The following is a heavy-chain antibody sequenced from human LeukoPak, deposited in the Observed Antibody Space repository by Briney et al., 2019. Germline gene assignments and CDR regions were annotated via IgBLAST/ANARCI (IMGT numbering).Heavy chain of an antibody. CDR2: IVVGSGNT. D-gene: IGHD1-14*01. Sequence: ASVKVSCKASGFTFTSSAVQWVRQARGQRLEWIGWIVVGSGNTNYAQKFQERVTITRDMSTSTAYMELSSLRSEDTAVYYCARDPRRNANDAFDIWGQGTMVTVSS. V-gene: IGHV1-58*01. CDR3: ARDPRRNANDAFDI. J-gene: IGHJ3*02. CDR1: GFTFTSSA.